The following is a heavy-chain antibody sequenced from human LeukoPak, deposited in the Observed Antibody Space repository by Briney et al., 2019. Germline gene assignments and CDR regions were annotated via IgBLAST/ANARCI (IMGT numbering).Heavy chain of an antibody. CDR1: GFTFSSHG. Sequence: GGSLRLSCAASGFTFSSHGMNWVRQAPGKGLEWVSGITGSGGNRYYADSVKGRFTISRDNAKNSLYLQMNSLRAEDTAVYYCARGRGSDYYDDAFDPWGQGTLVTVSS. D-gene: IGHD3-22*01. CDR2: ITGSGGNR. CDR3: ARGRGSDYYDDAFDP. J-gene: IGHJ5*02. V-gene: IGHV3-21*01.